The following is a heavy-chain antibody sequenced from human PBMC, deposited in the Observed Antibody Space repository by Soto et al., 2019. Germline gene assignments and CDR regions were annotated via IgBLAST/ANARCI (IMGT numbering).Heavy chain of an antibody. V-gene: IGHV3-15*01. CDR3: TTGEVYKDCSGGSCYIPYAFDI. CDR2: IKSKTDGGTT. D-gene: IGHD2-15*01. Sequence: GGSLRLSCAASGFTFSNAWMSWVRQAPGKGLEWVGRIKSKTDGGTTDYAAPVKGRFTISRDDSKNTLYLQMNSLKTEDTAVYYCTTGEVYKDCSGGSCYIPYAFDIWGQGTMVTVSS. CDR1: GFTFSNAW. J-gene: IGHJ3*02.